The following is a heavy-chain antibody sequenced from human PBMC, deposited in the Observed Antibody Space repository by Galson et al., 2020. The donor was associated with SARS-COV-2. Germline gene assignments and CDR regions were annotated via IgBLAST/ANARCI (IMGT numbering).Heavy chain of an antibody. CDR2: IYYSGGT. CDR3: ARGYCRRNTCYTYLAEY. J-gene: IGHJ4*02. CDR1: GGSMSKYY. Sequence: SETLSLTCSVSGGSMSKYYWSWIRQSPGKGLEWIGNIYYSGGTYYNPSLKSRVTISLDTPENQISLRLSSVTAADTAVYYCARGYCRRNTCYTYLAEYWGQGKLVSVS. D-gene: IGHD2-2*02. V-gene: IGHV4-59*01.